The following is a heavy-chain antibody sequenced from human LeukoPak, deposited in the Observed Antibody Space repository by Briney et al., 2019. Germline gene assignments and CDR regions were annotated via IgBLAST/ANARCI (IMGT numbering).Heavy chain of an antibody. D-gene: IGHD5-18*01. CDR1: GFTFSSYG. J-gene: IGHJ4*02. Sequence: GGSLRLSCAASGFTFSSYGMHWVRQAPGKGLEWVAVISYDGSNKYYADSVKGRFTISRDNSKNTLYLQMNSLRAEDTAVYYCAKGAVDTAMVRGYWGQGTLDTVSS. CDR2: ISYDGSNK. V-gene: IGHV3-30*18. CDR3: AKGAVDTAMVRGY.